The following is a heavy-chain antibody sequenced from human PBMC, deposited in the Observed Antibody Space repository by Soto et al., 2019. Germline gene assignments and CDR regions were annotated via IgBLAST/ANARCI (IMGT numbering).Heavy chain of an antibody. CDR3: ARRCDPPVAATPCFDY. CDR1: GGSISSYY. CDR2: IYYSGST. D-gene: IGHD2-15*01. Sequence: SETLSLTCTVSGGSISSYYWSWIRQPPGKGLEWIGYIYYSGSTNYNPSLKSRVTISVDTSKNQFSLKLSSVTAADTAVYYCARRCDPPVAATPCFDYWGQGTLVTVSS. J-gene: IGHJ4*02. V-gene: IGHV4-59*08.